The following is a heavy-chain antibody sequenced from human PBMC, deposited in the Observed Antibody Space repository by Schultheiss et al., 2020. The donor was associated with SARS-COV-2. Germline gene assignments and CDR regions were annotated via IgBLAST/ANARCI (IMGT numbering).Heavy chain of an antibody. CDR1: GGSVSSGSYY. Sequence: SETLSLTCTVSGGSVSSGSYYWSWIRQPPGKGLEYIGYMYNSGSTNHNPSLKSRVTISVDTSKNQFSLKLSSVTAADTAVYYCARARAGIDTTSRGIDYWGQGTLVTVSS. V-gene: IGHV4-61*01. J-gene: IGHJ4*02. CDR2: MYNSGST. CDR3: ARARAGIDTTSRGIDY. D-gene: IGHD3-10*01.